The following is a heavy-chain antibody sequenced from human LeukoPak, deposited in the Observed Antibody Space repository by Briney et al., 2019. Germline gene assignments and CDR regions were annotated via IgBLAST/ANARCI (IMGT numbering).Heavy chain of an antibody. V-gene: IGHV4-4*07. CDR3: ARERRPIAAAAPDDAFDI. Sequence: PSETLSLTCTVSGGSISSYYWSWIRQPAGKGLEWIGRIYTSGSTNYNPSLKSRVTMSVDTSKNQFSLKLSSVTAADTAVYYCARERRPIAAAAPDDAFDIWGQGTMVTASS. D-gene: IGHD6-13*01. J-gene: IGHJ3*02. CDR1: GGSISSYY. CDR2: IYTSGST.